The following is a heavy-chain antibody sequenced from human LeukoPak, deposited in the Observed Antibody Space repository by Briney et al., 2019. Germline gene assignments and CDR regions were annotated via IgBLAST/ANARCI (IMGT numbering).Heavy chain of an antibody. V-gene: IGHV3-74*01. J-gene: IGHJ4*02. CDR1: GFTFSSYW. CDR3: ARELPFDY. Sequence: PEGSLRLSCAASGFTFSSYWMHWVRQAPGKGLVWVSRISGDGSSTTYAESVKGRFTISRDNAKNTLYLQMNSLRAEDTAVYYCARELPFDYWGQGTLVTVSS. CDR2: ISGDGSST.